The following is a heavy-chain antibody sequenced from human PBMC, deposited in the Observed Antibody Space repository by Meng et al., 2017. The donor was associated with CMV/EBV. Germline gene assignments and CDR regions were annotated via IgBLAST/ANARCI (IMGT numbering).Heavy chain of an antibody. CDR2: INTNSGGT. CDR1: GYTFTGYY. D-gene: IGHD2-2*02. J-gene: IGHJ6*02. V-gene: IGHV1-2*02. CDR3: AREGVEYCSSTSCYNGMDV. Sequence: ASVNVSCKASGYTFTGYYMHWVRQAPGQGLEWMGWINTNSGGTNYAQKFQGRVTMTRDTSISTAYMALSRLRSDDTVVYYCAREGVEYCSSTSCYNGMDVWGQGTTVTVSS.